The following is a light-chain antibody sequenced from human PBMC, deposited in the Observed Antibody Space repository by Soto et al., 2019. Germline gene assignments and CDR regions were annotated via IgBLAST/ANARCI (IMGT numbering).Light chain of an antibody. CDR1: QSVSSN. CDR3: HQYDSWPFT. J-gene: IGKJ3*01. V-gene: IGKV3-15*01. CDR2: GAS. Sequence: EIVMTQSPATLSVSPVERATLSCRASQSVSSNLAWYQQKSGQAPRLLIYGASTRATGVPARFRGSGSGTEFTLCIRGLQSEDLAVYYCHQYDSWPFTFGPGTKVDI.